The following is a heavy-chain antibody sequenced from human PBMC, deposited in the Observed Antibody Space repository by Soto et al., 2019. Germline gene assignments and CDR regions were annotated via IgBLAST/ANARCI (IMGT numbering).Heavy chain of an antibody. V-gene: IGHV3-9*01. J-gene: IGHJ4*02. Sequence: PGGSLRLSCAASGFTFDEYAMHWVRQAPGKGLEWVSAIGWNGASIGYPDSVKDRFTISRDNAKNSLYLQMNSLRPEDTAFYYCAKGAAGTGEFDSWGQGTLVTVSS. CDR2: IGWNGASI. CDR1: GFTFDEYA. D-gene: IGHD6-13*01. CDR3: AKGAAGTGEFDS.